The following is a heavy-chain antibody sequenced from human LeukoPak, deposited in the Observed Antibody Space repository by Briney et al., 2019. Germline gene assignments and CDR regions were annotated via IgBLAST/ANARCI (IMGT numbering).Heavy chain of an antibody. CDR3: ARAGEYWYFDL. J-gene: IGHJ2*01. CDR1: GFTFSSYE. V-gene: IGHV3-48*03. CDR2: ISSSGSTI. Sequence: GGSLRLSCAASGFTFSSYEMNWVRQAPGKGLEWVSYISSSGSTIYYADSVKGRFTISRDNAKNSLYLQMNSLRAGDTAVYYCARAGEYWYFDLWGRGTLVTVSS.